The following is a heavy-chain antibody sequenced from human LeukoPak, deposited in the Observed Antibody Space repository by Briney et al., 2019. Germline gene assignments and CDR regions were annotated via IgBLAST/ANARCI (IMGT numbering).Heavy chain of an antibody. CDR3: ARHTATTYSSSSDWFGP. Sequence: SKTLSLTCTVSGGSISGSYWSWIRQPPGKGLEWVGYIYRSGTANYNPALKSRVTIVVDTSKNQFSLNLDSVTAADTAVYYCARHTATTYSSSSDWFGPWGQGTLVTVSS. CDR1: GGSISGSY. V-gene: IGHV4-4*09. D-gene: IGHD6-6*01. CDR2: IYRSGTA. J-gene: IGHJ5*02.